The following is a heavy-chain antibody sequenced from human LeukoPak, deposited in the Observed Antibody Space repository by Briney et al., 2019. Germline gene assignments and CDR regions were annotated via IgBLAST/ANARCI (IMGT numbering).Heavy chain of an antibody. CDR1: GYTFTSYD. CDR2: INPNSGGT. D-gene: IGHD6-13*01. Sequence: ASVKVSCKASGYTFTSYDINWVRQATGQGLEWMGWINPNSGGTNYAQKFQGRVTMTRDTSISTAYMELSRLRSDDTAVYYCARDLSSSWYGSRYFQHWGQGTLVTVSS. J-gene: IGHJ1*01. V-gene: IGHV1-2*02. CDR3: ARDLSSSWYGSRYFQH.